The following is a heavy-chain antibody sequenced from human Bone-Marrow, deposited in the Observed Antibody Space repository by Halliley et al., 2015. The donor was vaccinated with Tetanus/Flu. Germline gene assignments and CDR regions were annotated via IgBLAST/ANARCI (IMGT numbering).Heavy chain of an antibody. CDR2: IFYSGIT. CDR1: GGSVSSDY. V-gene: IGHV4-59*02. Sequence: TLSLTCTVSGGSVSSDYWSWIRQSPGRGLEWIGDIFYSGITNYNPPLKSRVTMSVDTSDNVFTLNLTSVTAADTAVYYCARNLQGSGYYSREDAFDIWGQGTVVPVSS. D-gene: IGHD3-22*01. CDR3: ARNLQGSGYYSREDAFDI. J-gene: IGHJ3*02.